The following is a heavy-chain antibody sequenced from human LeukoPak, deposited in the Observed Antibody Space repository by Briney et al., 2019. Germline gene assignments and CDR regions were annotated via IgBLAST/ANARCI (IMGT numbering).Heavy chain of an antibody. V-gene: IGHV3-48*03. CDR3: ASSTITFHSFDY. J-gene: IGHJ4*02. D-gene: IGHD5/OR15-5a*01. Sequence: PGGSLRLSCAASGFTLSSYEMIWVRQSPGKGLEWVSYISSSGSTVYYADSLKGRFTISRDNAKNSLYLQMNSLRAEDTAVYYCASSTITFHSFDYWGQGTLVTVSS. CDR2: ISSSGSTV. CDR1: GFTLSSYE.